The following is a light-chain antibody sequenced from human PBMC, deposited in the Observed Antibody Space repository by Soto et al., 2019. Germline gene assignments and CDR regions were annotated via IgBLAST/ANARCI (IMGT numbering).Light chain of an antibody. CDR1: SSDVGAYNL. CDR3: SSYTTSYFYV. Sequence: QSALTQPASVSGSPEQSITISCTGTSSDVGAYNLVSWYQQHPGKAPRLIIYEDSKRPSGISPRFSGSKSDNTASLTISGLQAEDEAHYYCSSYTTSYFYVFGPGTKLTVL. V-gene: IGLV2-14*02. J-gene: IGLJ1*01. CDR2: EDS.